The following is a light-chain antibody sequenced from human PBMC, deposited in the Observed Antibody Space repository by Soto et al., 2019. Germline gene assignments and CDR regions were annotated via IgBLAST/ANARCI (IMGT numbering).Light chain of an antibody. J-gene: IGKJ1*01. CDR3: QQSYSTPRT. CDR2: AAS. Sequence: DIQMTQSPSSLSASVGDRVTITCRASQNIPRYLNWYQQRPGKAPKLLIYAASSLQSGVPSRFSGSGSGTDFTLTISSLQLEDFATYYCQQSYSTPRTFGHGTKVEIK. CDR1: QNIPRY. V-gene: IGKV1-39*01.